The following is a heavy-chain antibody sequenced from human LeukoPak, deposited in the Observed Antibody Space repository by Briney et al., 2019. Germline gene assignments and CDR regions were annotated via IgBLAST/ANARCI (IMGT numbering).Heavy chain of an antibody. CDR2: IYYSGST. Sequence: SETLSLTCTVSGGSISSYYWNWIRQPPGKGLEWIGYIYYSGSTNYNPSLKNRVTISLDTSKNQFSLKLSSVTAADTAVYYCARSELLWFGGVNSGFDYWGQGTLVTVSS. J-gene: IGHJ4*02. CDR1: GGSISSYY. V-gene: IGHV4-59*01. D-gene: IGHD3-10*01. CDR3: ARSELLWFGGVNSGFDY.